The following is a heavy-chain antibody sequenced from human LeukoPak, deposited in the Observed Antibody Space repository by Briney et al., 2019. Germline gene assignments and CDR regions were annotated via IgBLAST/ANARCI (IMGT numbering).Heavy chain of an antibody. V-gene: IGHV3-23*01. CDR3: ARLGSLTHDAFDI. CDR2: ISGSGGST. Sequence: GGSLRLSCAASGFTFSSYAMSWVRQAPGKGLEWVSAISGSGGSTYYADSVKGRFTISRDNSKNTLYLQMNSLRAEDTVVYYCARLGSLTHDAFDIWGQGTMVTVSS. CDR1: GFTFSSYA. D-gene: IGHD3-10*01. J-gene: IGHJ3*02.